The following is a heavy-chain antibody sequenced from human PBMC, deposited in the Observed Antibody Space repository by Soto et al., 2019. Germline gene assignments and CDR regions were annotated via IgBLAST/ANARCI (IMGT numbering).Heavy chain of an antibody. Sequence: QVQLQESGPGLVKPSETLSLTCTVSGGSISSYYWSWIRQPPGKRLECIGYIYYSGSTNYNPSLKSRVTISVDTSKIQCALKLSSVTAGDTAVYYCARQGDGYNLGGGDYYYYGMDVWGQGTTVTVSS. CDR2: IYYSGST. J-gene: IGHJ6*02. CDR1: GGSISSYY. CDR3: ARQGDGYNLGGGDYYYYGMDV. V-gene: IGHV4-59*01. D-gene: IGHD5-12*01.